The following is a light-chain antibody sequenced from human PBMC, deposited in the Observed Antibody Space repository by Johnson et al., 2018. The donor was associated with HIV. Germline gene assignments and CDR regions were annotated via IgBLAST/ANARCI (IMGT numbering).Light chain of an antibody. CDR1: SSNIGNNY. CDR2: ENN. V-gene: IGLV1-51*02. J-gene: IGLJ1*01. CDR3: GTWDSSLNV. Sequence: VLPQPPSVSAAPGQKVTISCSGSSSNIGNNYVSWYQQFPGTAPKLLIYENNKRPSVIPDRFSGSKSGTSATLGITGLQTGDEADYYCGTWDSSLNVFGTGTKVTVL.